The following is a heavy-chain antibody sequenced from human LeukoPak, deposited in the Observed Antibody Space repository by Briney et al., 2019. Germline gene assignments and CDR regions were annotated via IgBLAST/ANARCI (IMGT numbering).Heavy chain of an antibody. J-gene: IGHJ6*04. CDR1: GDSLSSNSAA. D-gene: IGHD6-25*01. V-gene: IGHV6-1*01. Sequence: SQTLSLTCAISGDSLSSNSAAWNWIRQSPSRGLEWLGRTQYRSRWFNDYAVSVKSRITIDPDTSKNQFSLHLNSVTPEDTAVYYCIKVAAGGGYYGMDVWGKGTTVTVSS. CDR2: TQYRSRWFN. CDR3: IKVAAGGGYYGMDV.